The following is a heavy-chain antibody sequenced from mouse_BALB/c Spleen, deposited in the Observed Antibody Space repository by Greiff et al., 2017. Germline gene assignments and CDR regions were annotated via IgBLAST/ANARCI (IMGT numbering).Heavy chain of an antibody. CDR3: ASYYGSFFDY. CDR1: GFNIKDYY. D-gene: IGHD1-1*01. Sequence: EVQLQQSGAELVRPGALVKLSCKASGFNIKDYYMHWVKQRPEQGLEWIGWIDPENGNTIYDPKFQGKASITADTSSNTAYLQLSSLTSEDTAVYYCASYYGSFFDYWGQGTTRTVSS. V-gene: IGHV14-1*02. J-gene: IGHJ2*01. CDR2: IDPENGNT.